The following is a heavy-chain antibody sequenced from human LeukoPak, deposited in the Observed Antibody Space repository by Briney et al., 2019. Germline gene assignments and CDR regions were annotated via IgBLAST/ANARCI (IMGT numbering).Heavy chain of an antibody. CDR2: ISYDGSNK. Sequence: PGGSLRLSCAASGFTFSSYAMHWVRQAPGKGPEWVAVISYDGSNKYYADSVKGRFTISRDNSKNTLYLQMNSLRAEDTAVYYCARSPTTYCSSTSCYFDYWGQGTLVTVSS. V-gene: IGHV3-30*04. CDR3: ARSPTTYCSSTSCYFDY. J-gene: IGHJ4*02. D-gene: IGHD2-2*01. CDR1: GFTFSSYA.